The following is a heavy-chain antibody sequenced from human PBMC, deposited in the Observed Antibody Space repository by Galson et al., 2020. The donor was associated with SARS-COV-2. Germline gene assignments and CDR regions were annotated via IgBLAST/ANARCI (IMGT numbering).Heavy chain of an antibody. CDR1: GVARITSERV. J-gene: IGHJ6*03. CDR2: IDWDDDK. V-gene: IGHV2-70*11. CDR3: ARTPAYYYYYMDV. Sequence: GVTEMLPKQPNTETCWSCGVARITSERVLSWIRHPPGKALEWHARIDWDDDKYYSTSLKTSLTISKDTSKNQVVLTMTNMDPVDKATYYCARTPAYYYYYMDVWGKGTTVTVAS.